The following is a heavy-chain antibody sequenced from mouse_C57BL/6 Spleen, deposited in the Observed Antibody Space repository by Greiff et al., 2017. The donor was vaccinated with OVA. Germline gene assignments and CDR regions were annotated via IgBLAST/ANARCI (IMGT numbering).Heavy chain of an antibody. CDR3: ARERVYYGSSGAMDY. CDR2: INYDGSST. J-gene: IGHJ4*01. D-gene: IGHD1-1*01. CDR1: GFTFSDYY. Sequence: EVHLVESEGGLVQPGSSMKLSCTASGFTFSDYYMAWVRQVPEKGLEWVANINYDGSSTYYLDSLKSRFIISRDNAKNILYLQMSSLKSEDTATYYCARERVYYGSSGAMDYWGQGTSVTVSS. V-gene: IGHV5-16*01.